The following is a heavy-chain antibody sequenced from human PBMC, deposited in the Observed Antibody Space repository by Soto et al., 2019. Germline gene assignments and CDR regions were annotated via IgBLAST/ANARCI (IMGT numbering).Heavy chain of an antibody. V-gene: IGHV4-34*01. J-gene: IGHJ4*02. CDR1: GGSFSGYY. Sequence: SETLSLTCAVYGGSFSGYYWTWIRQPPGTGLEWIGEINHSGSTNYNPSLKSRVTISVDTSKNQFSLKLTSVTAADTAVYYCARDKITGLFDYWGQGXXXTVS. D-gene: IGHD2-8*02. CDR3: ARDKITGLFDY. CDR2: INHSGST.